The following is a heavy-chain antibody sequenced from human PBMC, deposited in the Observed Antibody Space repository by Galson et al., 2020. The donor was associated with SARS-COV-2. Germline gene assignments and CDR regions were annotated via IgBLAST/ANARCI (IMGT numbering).Heavy chain of an antibody. Sequence: SATLSLNCAVYGGSFSGFYWSWIRQPPGKGLEWIGEINHSGSTNYNPSLKSRVTISVDTSKKQFSLKLSSVTAADTAVYYCARARVITIFGVIITRDAFDIWGQGAMVTVSS. CDR1: GGSFSGFY. J-gene: IGHJ3*02. V-gene: IGHV4-34*01. CDR2: INHSGST. CDR3: ARARVITIFGVIITRDAFDI. D-gene: IGHD3-3*01.